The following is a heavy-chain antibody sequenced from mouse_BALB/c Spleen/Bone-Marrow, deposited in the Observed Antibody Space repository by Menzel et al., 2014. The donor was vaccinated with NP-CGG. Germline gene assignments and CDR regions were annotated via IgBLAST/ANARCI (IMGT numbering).Heavy chain of an antibody. V-gene: IGHV4-1*02. CDR3: ARLNYYGSLFV. J-gene: IGHJ1*01. CDR2: INPGSSTI. CDR1: GFDSSRYW. D-gene: IGHD1-1*01. Sequence: EVKLVESGGGLVQPGGSLKLSCAASGFDSSRYWMSWVRQAPGKGLEWIGEINPGSSTINYTPSLKDKFIISRDNAKNTLYLQMSKVRSEDTALYYCARLNYYGSLFVWGAGTTVTVSS.